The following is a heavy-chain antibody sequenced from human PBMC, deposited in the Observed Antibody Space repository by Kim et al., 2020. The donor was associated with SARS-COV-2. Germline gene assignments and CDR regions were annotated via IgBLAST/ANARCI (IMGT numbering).Heavy chain of an antibody. CDR3: ARSTVLTPFDY. CDR2: T. D-gene: IGHD4-17*01. Sequence: TNQNPSRKSRVTKSVDTSKNTFSLKLISVTAADTAVYYCARSTVLTPFDYWGQGTLVTVSS. J-gene: IGHJ4*02. V-gene: IGHV4-4*09.